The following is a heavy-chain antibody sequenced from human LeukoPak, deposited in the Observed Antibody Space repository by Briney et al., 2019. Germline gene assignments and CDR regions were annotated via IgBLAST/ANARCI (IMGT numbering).Heavy chain of an antibody. CDR3: CTSPSFGSSWYQFNY. V-gene: IGHV3-23*01. CDR2: ISGRDGRT. CDR1: GLTFYTSA. Sequence: PGGSLRLSCSVSGLTFYTSAMSWVRPAPGEGLEWVSAISGRDGRTYYTDSVRGRFTISRDNSKNTLYLQMNSLRAEDTAVYYCCTSPSFGSSWYQFNYWGQGALVIVSS. J-gene: IGHJ4*02. D-gene: IGHD6-13*01.